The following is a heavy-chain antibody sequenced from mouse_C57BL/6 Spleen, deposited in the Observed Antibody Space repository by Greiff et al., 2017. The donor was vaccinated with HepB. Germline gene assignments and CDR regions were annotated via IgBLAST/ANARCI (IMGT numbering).Heavy chain of an antibody. J-gene: IGHJ3*01. Sequence: EVMLVESGGGLVKPGGSLKLSCAASGFTFSDYGMHWVRQAPEKGLEWVAYISSGSSTIYYADTVKGRFTISRDNAKNTMFLQMTSLRSEDTAMYYCARGVDYGSSYDGWAWFAYLGRGTLVTVSA. CDR3: ARGVDYGSSYDGWAWFAY. D-gene: IGHD1-1*01. CDR2: ISSGSSTI. CDR1: GFTFSDYG. V-gene: IGHV5-17*01.